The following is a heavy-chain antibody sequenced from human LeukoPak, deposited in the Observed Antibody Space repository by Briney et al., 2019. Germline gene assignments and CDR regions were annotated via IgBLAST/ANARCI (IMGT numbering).Heavy chain of an antibody. CDR2: INHSGST. V-gene: IGHV4-34*01. D-gene: IGHD1-26*01. J-gene: IGHJ4*02. Sequence: SETLSLTCAVYGGSFSGYYWSWIRQPPGKGLEWIGEINHSGSTNYNPSLKSRVTISVDTSKNQFSLKLSSVTAADTAVYYCARGQWEPNFDHWGQGTLVTVSS. CDR3: ARGQWEPNFDH. CDR1: GGSFSGYY.